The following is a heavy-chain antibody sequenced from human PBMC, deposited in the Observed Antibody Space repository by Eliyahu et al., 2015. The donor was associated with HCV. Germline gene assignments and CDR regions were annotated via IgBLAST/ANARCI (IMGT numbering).Heavy chain of an antibody. CDR1: GYTLSDXY. Sequence: QVQLVQSGAEVEKPGASVKVSCQASGYTLSDXYIHWVRXAPGQGLXXMGLINXXSGSTXYAQKFQGRVTMTRDTPTSTVYLDLSSLRSEDTAVYYCARGGRVSSSAYYYNHWGQGTLVTVSS. CDR2: INXXSGST. CDR3: ARGGRVSSSAYYYNH. V-gene: IGHV1-46*01. D-gene: IGHD3-22*01. J-gene: IGHJ4*02.